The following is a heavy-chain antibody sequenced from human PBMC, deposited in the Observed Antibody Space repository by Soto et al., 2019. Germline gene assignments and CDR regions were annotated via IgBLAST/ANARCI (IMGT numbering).Heavy chain of an antibody. CDR1: GLTFSSYA. J-gene: IGHJ5*02. CDR2: ISSSSSTI. D-gene: IGHD4-4*01. CDR3: ARDGFPFYSNYVTGDWFDP. V-gene: IGHV3-48*01. Sequence: GGSLRLSCAASGLTFSSYAMNWVRQAPGKGLEWVSYISSSSSTIYYADSVKGRFTISRDNAKNSLYLQMNSLRAEGTAVYYCARDGFPFYSNYVTGDWFDPWGQGTLVTVSS.